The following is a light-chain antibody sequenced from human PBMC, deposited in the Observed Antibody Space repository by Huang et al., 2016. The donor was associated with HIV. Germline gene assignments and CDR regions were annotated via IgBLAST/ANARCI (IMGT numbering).Light chain of an antibody. CDR1: QSVSSN. J-gene: IGKJ2*01. Sequence: EIVLPQSPATLSVSPGERATLSCRASQSVSSNLAWYQQKPGQAPRLLIYGASTRVTGIPARFSGSGSGTEFTLTISSLQSEDFAVYYCQQYNKWNTFGQGTKLEIK. CDR3: QQYNKWNT. V-gene: IGKV3-15*01. CDR2: GAS.